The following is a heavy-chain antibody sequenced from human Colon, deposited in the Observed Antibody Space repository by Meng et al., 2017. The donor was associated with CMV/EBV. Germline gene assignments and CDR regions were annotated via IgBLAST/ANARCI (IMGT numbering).Heavy chain of an antibody. Sequence: GESLKISCAASGLTVNSNYMSWVRQAPGKGLEWVSVIYSGGSTYYADSVKGRFTVSSDDSKNTLYLQLKSLRVEDTAMYYCARLDFWSGYYWDLWGQGTLVTVSS. V-gene: IGHV3-66*02. J-gene: IGHJ5*02. CDR1: GLTVNSNY. D-gene: IGHD3-3*01. CDR3: ARLDFWSGYYWDL. CDR2: IYSGGST.